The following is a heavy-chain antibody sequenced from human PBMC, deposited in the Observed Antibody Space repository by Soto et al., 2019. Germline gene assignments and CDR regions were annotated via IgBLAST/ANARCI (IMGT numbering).Heavy chain of an antibody. J-gene: IGHJ6*02. Sequence: GESLKISCQGSGYSFTSYWIGWVRQMPGKGLEWMGIIYPGDSDTRYSPSFQGQVTISADKSISTAYLQWSSLKASDTAMYYCARHQGRRGSGSYYNNYYYYGMDVWGQGTTVTVSS. CDR1: GYSFTSYW. CDR2: IYPGDSDT. D-gene: IGHD3-10*01. V-gene: IGHV5-51*01. CDR3: ARHQGRRGSGSYYNNYYYYGMDV.